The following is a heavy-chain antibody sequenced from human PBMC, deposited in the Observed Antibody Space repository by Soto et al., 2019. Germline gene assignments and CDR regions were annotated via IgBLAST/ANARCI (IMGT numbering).Heavy chain of an antibody. CDR3: AKDWGSSGWYNWFDP. V-gene: IGHV3-30*18. J-gene: IGHJ5*02. D-gene: IGHD6-13*01. CDR2: ISHDGSVT. CDR1: GFTFSTSG. Sequence: QVQMVESGGGVVQPGTSLRLSCATSGFTFSTSGMHWVRQAPGKGLEWVAMISHDGSVTYYTDSVQGRFTISRDTPKNTLYLQMNSLRDEDTAIYYCAKDWGSSGWYNWFDPWGQGTRVTGS.